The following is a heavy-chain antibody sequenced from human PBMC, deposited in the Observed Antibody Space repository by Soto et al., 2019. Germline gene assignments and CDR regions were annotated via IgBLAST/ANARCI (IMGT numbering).Heavy chain of an antibody. CDR3: ARRSENFWSGYPEAFDF. Sequence: GGSLRLSCAASGFDFTTFSMNWVRQAPGKGLEWVSFISPSSPYTSYADSVKGRFIISGDNAENSVYLQMNSLRAEDTGVYYCARRSENFWSGYPEAFDFWGPGTLVTVSS. D-gene: IGHD3-3*01. V-gene: IGHV3-21*03. CDR1: GFDFTTFS. CDR2: ISPSSPYT. J-gene: IGHJ4*02.